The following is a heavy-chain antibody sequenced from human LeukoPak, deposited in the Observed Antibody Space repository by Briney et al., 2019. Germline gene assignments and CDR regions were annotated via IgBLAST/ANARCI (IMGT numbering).Heavy chain of an antibody. Sequence: SVKVSCKASGYTFTSHGISWVRQAPGQGLEWMGGIIPIFGTANYAQKFQGRVTITADESTSTAYMELSSLRSEDTAVYYCARDQGDGYNDPEDDYWGQGTLVTVSS. D-gene: IGHD5-24*01. CDR2: IIPIFGTA. V-gene: IGHV1-69*13. CDR3: ARDQGDGYNDPEDDY. J-gene: IGHJ4*02. CDR1: GYTFTSHG.